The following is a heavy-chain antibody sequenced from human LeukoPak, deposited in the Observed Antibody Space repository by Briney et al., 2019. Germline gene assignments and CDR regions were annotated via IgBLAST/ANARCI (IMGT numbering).Heavy chain of an antibody. CDR2: ISTYNGNV. Sequence: ASVKVSYRASDYTFTTYGISWVRQAPGQGPEWMGWISTYNGNVKYGKKFQGRVYITTDTSTSTAYMELSSLRSEGTAVYYCARYCSSTSCYLDAFDIWGQGTMVTVSS. D-gene: IGHD2-2*01. CDR1: DYTFTTYG. CDR3: ARYCSSTSCYLDAFDI. J-gene: IGHJ3*02. V-gene: IGHV1-18*01.